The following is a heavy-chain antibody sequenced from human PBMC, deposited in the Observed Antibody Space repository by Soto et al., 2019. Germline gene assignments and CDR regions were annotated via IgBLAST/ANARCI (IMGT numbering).Heavy chain of an antibody. J-gene: IGHJ4*02. D-gene: IGHD3-22*01. Sequence: KTSETLSLTCDVSGVSISSGNWWSWVRQSPEKGLEWIGEVYNDGSVSYHPSLERRVTISVDRSKNQFSLRLSSVTAADTAKYYCARLVYDSRLNYLYFDYWGPGILVTVSS. V-gene: IGHV4-4*02. CDR2: VYNDGSV. CDR3: ARLVYDSRLNYLYFDY. CDR1: GVSISSGNW.